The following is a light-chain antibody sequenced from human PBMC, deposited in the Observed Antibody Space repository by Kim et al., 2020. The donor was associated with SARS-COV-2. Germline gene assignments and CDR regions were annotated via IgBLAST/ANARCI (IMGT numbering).Light chain of an antibody. CDR1: GSDVGAYTY. V-gene: IGLV2-11*01. CDR3: CSFAGMYTHV. J-gene: IGLJ3*02. Sequence: QSVLTQPRSVSGSPGQSVTISCTGTGSDVGAYTYISWYQQHTGKAPKLIIYSVTERPSGVPDRFSGSKSGPTASLTISGLQADDEADYYCCSFAGMYTHVFGGGTKVTVL. CDR2: SVT.